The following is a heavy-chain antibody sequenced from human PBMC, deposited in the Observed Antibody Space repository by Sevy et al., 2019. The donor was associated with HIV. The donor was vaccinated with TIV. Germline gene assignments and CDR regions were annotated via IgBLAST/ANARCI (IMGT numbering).Heavy chain of an antibody. Sequence: GGSLRLSCAASGFTFSHYDMLWVRQAPGKGLEWVAVISHDGNYKNYADSVRDRLTISRDNFKNTLYLQMNSLRVEDTALYFCSRLFSCGGDCYYLDYWGQGALVTVSS. J-gene: IGHJ4*02. CDR1: GFTFSHYD. CDR2: ISHDGNYK. V-gene: IGHV3-30-3*01. CDR3: SRLFSCGGDCYYLDY. D-gene: IGHD2-21*02.